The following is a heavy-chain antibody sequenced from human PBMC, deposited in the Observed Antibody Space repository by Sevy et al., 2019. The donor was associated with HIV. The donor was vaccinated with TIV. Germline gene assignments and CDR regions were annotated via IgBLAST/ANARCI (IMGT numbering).Heavy chain of an antibody. CDR3: ARGGTRDITTSFFDS. CDR2: IYYRGGT. J-gene: IGHJ4*02. D-gene: IGHD5-12*01. Sequence: SETLSLTCTVSGDSISNYCWSWIRQPPGKGLEWIGYIYYRGGTNYNPSLKSRVTISVDTSKNQFSLKLSSVTAADTAVYYCARGGTRDITTSFFDSWGQGTLVTVSS. CDR1: GDSISNYC. V-gene: IGHV4-59*01.